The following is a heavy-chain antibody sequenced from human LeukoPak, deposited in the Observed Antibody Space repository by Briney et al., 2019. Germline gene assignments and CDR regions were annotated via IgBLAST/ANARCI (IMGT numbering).Heavy chain of an antibody. CDR2: INPNSGGT. J-gene: IGHJ4*02. CDR3: ARGPYMVRGVTSEKYYFDY. CDR1: GYTFTGYY. Sequence: VASVKVSCKASGYTFTGYYMHWVRQAPRQGLEWMGWINPNSGGTNYAQKFQGRVTMTRDTSISTAYMELSRLRSDDTAVYSCARGPYMVRGVTSEKYYFDYWGQGTLVTVSS. D-gene: IGHD3-10*01. V-gene: IGHV1-2*02.